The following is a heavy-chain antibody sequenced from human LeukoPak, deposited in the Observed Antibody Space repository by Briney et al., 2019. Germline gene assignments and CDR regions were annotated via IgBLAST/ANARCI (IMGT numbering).Heavy chain of an antibody. D-gene: IGHD2-15*01. CDR1: GGSISSGGYY. CDR2: IYYSGST. CDR3: ARAKGGLGYCSGGSCYIAGQFDP. V-gene: IGHV4-31*03. Sequence: SQTLSLTCTVSGGSISSGGYYWSWIRQHPGKGLEWIGYIYYSGSTYYNPSLKSRVTISVDTSKNQFSLRLSSVTAADTAVYYCARAKGGLGYCSGGSCYIAGQFDPWGQGTLVTVSS. J-gene: IGHJ5*02.